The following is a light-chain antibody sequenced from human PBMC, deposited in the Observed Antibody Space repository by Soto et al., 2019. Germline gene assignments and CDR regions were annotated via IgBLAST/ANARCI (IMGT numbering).Light chain of an antibody. J-gene: IGKJ2*01. Sequence: EIVLTQSPATLSVSPGDRVTLSCRASESLFGFLAWYQQKPGQSPRLLIYGGSTRATGIPARFIGSGSATDFTLTISSLQCEDFAVYFCQSWNDCPFASGLGTKLEI. CDR2: GGS. V-gene: IGKV3-15*01. CDR3: QSWNDCPFA. CDR1: ESLFGF.